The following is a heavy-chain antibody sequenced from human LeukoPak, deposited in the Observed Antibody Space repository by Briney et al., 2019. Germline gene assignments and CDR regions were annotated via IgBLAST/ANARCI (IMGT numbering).Heavy chain of an antibody. V-gene: IGHV4-39*01. CDR1: GGSISSSNFY. J-gene: IGHJ3*01. D-gene: IGHD2-15*01. Sequence: SETLSLTCTVSGGSISSSNFYWGWIRQPPGKGREWIVSIYYGGSTYYNPSLTSRVTISVVTSKKQFSLKLSCVTAAYTAVYDWARQFPNATDCFDFWGQGTMVTVSS. CDR3: ARQFPNATDCFDF. CDR2: IYYGGST.